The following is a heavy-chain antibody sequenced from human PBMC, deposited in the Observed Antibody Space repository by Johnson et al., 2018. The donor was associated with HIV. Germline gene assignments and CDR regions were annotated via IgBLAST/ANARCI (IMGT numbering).Heavy chain of an antibody. CDR2: IWYDGSSN. V-gene: IGHV3-33*01. CDR1: GFTFSSYG. Sequence: QVQLVESGGGVVQPGRSLRLSCAASGFTFSSYGMHWVRQAPGKGLEWVAVIWYDGSSNFYPDSVKGRFTISRDNSKNTLYLQMNSLRAEDTAVYYCARGPHEVVVVAATSAFDIWGQGTMVTVSS. D-gene: IGHD2-15*01. J-gene: IGHJ3*02. CDR3: ARGPHEVVVVAATSAFDI.